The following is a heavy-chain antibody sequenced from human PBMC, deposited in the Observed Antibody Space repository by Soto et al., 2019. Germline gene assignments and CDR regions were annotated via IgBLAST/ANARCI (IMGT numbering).Heavy chain of an antibody. CDR3: ARSSSNYDILTGYLAPNYYYYGMDV. CDR2: IIPIFGIA. D-gene: IGHD3-9*01. CDR1: GGTFSSYA. V-gene: IGHV1-69*13. Sequence: ASVKVSCKASGGTFSSYAISWVRQAPGQGLEWMGGIIPIFGIANYAQKFQGRVTITADESTSTAYMELSSLRSEDTAVYYCARSSSNYDILTGYLAPNYYYYGMDVWGQGTTVTVSS. J-gene: IGHJ6*02.